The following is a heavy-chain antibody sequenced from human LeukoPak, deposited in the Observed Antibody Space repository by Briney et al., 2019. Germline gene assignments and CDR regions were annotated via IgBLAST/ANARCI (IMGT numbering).Heavy chain of an antibody. J-gene: IGHJ6*02. Sequence: SETLSLTCTVSGGSISTYHWTWIRQPPGKGLEWIGKIYYTGKTNYNPSLKSRVTMSVDTSKNQFSLKLSSVTAADTAVYYCARGLYCSSTSCYADYYYYGMDVWGQGTTVTVSS. CDR2: IYYTGKT. D-gene: IGHD2-2*01. V-gene: IGHV4-59*12. CDR1: GGSISTYH. CDR3: ARGLYCSSTSCYADYYYYGMDV.